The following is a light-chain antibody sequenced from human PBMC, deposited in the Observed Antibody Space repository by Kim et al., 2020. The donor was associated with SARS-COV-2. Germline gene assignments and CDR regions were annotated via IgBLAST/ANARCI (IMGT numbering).Light chain of an antibody. Sequence: SPGERATLSCRSSQSVNSHLVWYQKKPGQAPRLLINDASNRATGIPARFSGSGSGTDFTLTINSLEPEDLAVYYCQQRSNWPYTFGQGTKLEI. CDR2: DAS. CDR1: QSVNSH. J-gene: IGKJ2*01. CDR3: QQRSNWPYT. V-gene: IGKV3-11*01.